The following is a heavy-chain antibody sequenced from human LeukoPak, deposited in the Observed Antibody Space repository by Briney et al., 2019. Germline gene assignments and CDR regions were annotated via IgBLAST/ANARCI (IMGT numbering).Heavy chain of an antibody. J-gene: IGHJ4*02. CDR2: ISSSSSTI. CDR1: GFTFSSYS. Sequence: GGSLRLSCAASGFTFSSYSMNWVRQAPGKGLEWVSSISSSSSTIYYADSVKGRFTISRDNAKNSLYLQMNSLRAEDTAVYYCARGFGDVLLWFGELDYWGQGTLVTVSS. D-gene: IGHD3-10*01. V-gene: IGHV3-48*01. CDR3: ARGFGDVLLWFGELDY.